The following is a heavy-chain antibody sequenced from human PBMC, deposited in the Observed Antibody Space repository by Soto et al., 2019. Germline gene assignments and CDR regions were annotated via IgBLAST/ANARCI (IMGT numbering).Heavy chain of an antibody. Sequence: QVQLQESGPGLVKPSQTLSLTCTVSGGSISSGDYYWSWIRQPPGKGLEWIGYIYYSGSTYYNPSLKSRVTIPVDTSKNQFSLKLSTVTAADTAVYYCARDSDRITMVRGVIITNAFDIWGQGTMVTVSS. D-gene: IGHD3-10*01. J-gene: IGHJ3*02. V-gene: IGHV4-30-4*01. CDR2: IYYSGST. CDR3: ARDSDRITMVRGVIITNAFDI. CDR1: GGSISSGDYY.